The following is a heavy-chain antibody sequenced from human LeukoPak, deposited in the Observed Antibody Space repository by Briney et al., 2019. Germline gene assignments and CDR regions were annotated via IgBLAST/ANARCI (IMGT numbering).Heavy chain of an antibody. CDR3: ASGNGFYDY. J-gene: IGHJ4*02. D-gene: IGHD2/OR15-2a*01. V-gene: IGHV3-48*03. Sequence: QPGGSLRLSCVASGFTFSSHEMNWVRQAPGKGLEWVSYISSSGSTIYYADSVKGRFTISRDSAKNSLYLQMNSLRAEDTAVYYCASGNGFYDYWGQGTLVTVSS. CDR1: GFTFSSHE. CDR2: ISSSGSTI.